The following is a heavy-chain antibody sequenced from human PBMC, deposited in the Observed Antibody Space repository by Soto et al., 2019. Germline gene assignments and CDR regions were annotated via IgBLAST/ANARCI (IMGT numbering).Heavy chain of an antibody. CDR2: INADGKTT. CDR1: GFNFGNYG. D-gene: IGHD6-13*01. Sequence: GGSQRLSSAASGFNFGNYGMHWVRQDPGKGLVWVSRINADGKTTTYADSVKGRFTISRDNAKNTLYLQMNSLSAEDTAVYYCARTQGTTWSYSWFDSWGQGTLVTVSS. CDR3: ARTQGTTWSYSWFDS. V-gene: IGHV3-74*01. J-gene: IGHJ5*01.